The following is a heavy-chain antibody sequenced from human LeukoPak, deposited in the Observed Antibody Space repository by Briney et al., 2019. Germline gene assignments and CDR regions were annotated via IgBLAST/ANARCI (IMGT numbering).Heavy chain of an antibody. CDR2: IYTSGST. Sequence: PSETLSLTCTVSGGSISSYYWSWIRQPAGKGLEWIGRIYTSGSTNYNPSLKSRVTMSVDTSKNQFSLKLSSVTAADTAVYYCARASRDTYYAILTGYHFDYWGQGTLATVSS. CDR3: ARASRDTYYAILTGYHFDY. CDR1: GGSISSYY. D-gene: IGHD3-9*01. V-gene: IGHV4-4*07. J-gene: IGHJ4*02.